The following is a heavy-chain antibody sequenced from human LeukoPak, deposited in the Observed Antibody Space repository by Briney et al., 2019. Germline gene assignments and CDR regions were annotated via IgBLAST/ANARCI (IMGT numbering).Heavy chain of an antibody. CDR2: ISGDGGST. CDR3: AKDIYRTPAFLDY. J-gene: IGHJ4*02. Sequence: GGSLRLSCAASGFTFDNHAMHWARLSPGKGLEWVSFISGDGGSTSYADSVKGRFTISRDNSKNSLYLQMNTLRTEDTALYYCAKDIYRTPAFLDYWGQGTLVTVSS. CDR1: GFTFDNHA. D-gene: IGHD4-11*01. V-gene: IGHV3-43*02.